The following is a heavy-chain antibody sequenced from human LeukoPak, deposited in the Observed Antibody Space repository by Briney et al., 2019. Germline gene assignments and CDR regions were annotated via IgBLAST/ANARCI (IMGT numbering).Heavy chain of an antibody. D-gene: IGHD2-15*01. V-gene: IGHV4-59*02. J-gene: IGHJ4*02. CDR3: VIGVGWQPDY. Sequence: SETLSLACTVFGDSVTGYYLNWVRHPPGKGLEWIGHIYKIGTTNYNPSLKSRLTISADTSKNQFSLKLRSVTAADTAVYYCVIGVGWQPDYWGQGALVTVSS. CDR1: GDSVTGYY. CDR2: IYKIGTT.